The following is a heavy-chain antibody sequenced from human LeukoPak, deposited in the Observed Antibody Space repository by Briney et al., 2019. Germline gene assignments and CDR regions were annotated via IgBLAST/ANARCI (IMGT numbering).Heavy chain of an antibody. CDR2: ISSSSSYI. Sequence: GGSLRLSCAASGFTFSSYSMNWVRQAPGKGLEWVSSISSSSSYIYYADSEKGRFTISRDNAKNSLYLQMNSLRAEDTAVYYCARARGYCSSTSCLYYFDYWGQGTLVTVSS. CDR3: ARARGYCSSTSCLYYFDY. J-gene: IGHJ4*02. CDR1: GFTFSSYS. V-gene: IGHV3-21*01. D-gene: IGHD2-2*01.